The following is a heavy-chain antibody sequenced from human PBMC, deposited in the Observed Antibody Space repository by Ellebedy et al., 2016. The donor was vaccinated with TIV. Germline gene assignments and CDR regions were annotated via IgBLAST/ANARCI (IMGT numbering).Heavy chain of an antibody. CDR2: INAGNGNT. J-gene: IGHJ4*02. Sequence: ASVKVSCXASGYTFTSYAMHWVRQAPGQRLEWMGWINAGNGNTKYSQKFQGRVTITRDTSASTAYMELSSLRSEDTAVYYCARDRYYYDSSGYYGYWGQGTLVTVSS. CDR3: ARDRYYYDSSGYYGY. D-gene: IGHD3-22*01. V-gene: IGHV1-3*01. CDR1: GYTFTSYA.